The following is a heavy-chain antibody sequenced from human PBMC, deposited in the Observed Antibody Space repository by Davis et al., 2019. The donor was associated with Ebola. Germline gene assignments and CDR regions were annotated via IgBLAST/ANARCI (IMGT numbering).Heavy chain of an antibody. J-gene: IGHJ4*02. Sequence: AASVKVSCKATGYTFTDYYMHWVRQAPGQGLEWMGWINPKSGDTNYAQIFQGRVTMTRDTSISTAYMDLSGLRSDDTAVYYCARDGSTSDQKSGELDYWGQGPLVTVSS. CDR3: ARDGSTSDQKSGELDY. CDR2: INPKSGDT. V-gene: IGHV1-2*02. CDR1: GYTFTDYY. D-gene: IGHD7-27*01.